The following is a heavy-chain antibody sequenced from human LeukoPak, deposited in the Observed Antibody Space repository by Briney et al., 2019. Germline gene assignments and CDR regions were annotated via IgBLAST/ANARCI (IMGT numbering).Heavy chain of an antibody. V-gene: IGHV3-21*01. CDR2: ISSGSNYI. J-gene: IGHJ4*02. CDR1: GFTFSNYN. Sequence: GGSLRLSCAASGFTFSNYNMNWVRQAPGKGLEWVSSISSGSNYIYYADSVKGRYTISRDNAKNSLYLQMNSLRADDAAVYYCARDLRLWGQGTLVTVSS. CDR3: ARDLRL.